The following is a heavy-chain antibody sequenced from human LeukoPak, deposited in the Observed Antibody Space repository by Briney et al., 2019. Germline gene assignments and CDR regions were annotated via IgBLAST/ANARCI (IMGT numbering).Heavy chain of an antibody. J-gene: IGHJ6*03. CDR1: GYTFTGYY. CDR2: INPNSGGT. D-gene: IGHD1-1*01. Sequence: GASVKVSCKASGYTFTGYYMHWVRQAPGQGLEWMGWINPNSGGTNYAQKFQGRVTVTRDTSISTAYMELSRLRSDDTAVYYCAREGEYDWKGTIYYMDVWGKGTTVTVSS. V-gene: IGHV1-2*02. CDR3: AREGEYDWKGTIYYMDV.